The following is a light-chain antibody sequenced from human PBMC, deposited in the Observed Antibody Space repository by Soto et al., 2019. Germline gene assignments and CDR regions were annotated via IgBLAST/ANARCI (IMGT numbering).Light chain of an antibody. Sequence: TQSRSTLSVSPGEGFTLSCRASQGIGDTLAWYQHKPGQTPRLLIYDTSARATGVPARFSGSRSGPELTITINSMQSEDFEIYYCKSYNNWKLNFGGGTKVDIK. CDR1: QGIGDT. CDR3: KSYNNWKLN. CDR2: DTS. V-gene: IGKV3-15*01. J-gene: IGKJ4*01.